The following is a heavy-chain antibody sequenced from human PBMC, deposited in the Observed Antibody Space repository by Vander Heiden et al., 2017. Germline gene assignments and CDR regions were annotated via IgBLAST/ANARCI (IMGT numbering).Heavy chain of an antibody. Sequence: QITLKESGPTLVKPTQTLTLTCTFSGFSLSTSGVGVGWIRQPPGQALEWLALMYWDDDNRYSPSLKSRLTIPKDTSKNQVVLTMTNMDPVDTATYYCAHLTCITMVRGVIPWFDPWGQGTLVTVSS. J-gene: IGHJ5*02. CDR2: MYWDDDN. CDR3: AHLTCITMVRGVIPWFDP. V-gene: IGHV2-5*02. D-gene: IGHD3-10*01. CDR1: GFSLSTSGVG.